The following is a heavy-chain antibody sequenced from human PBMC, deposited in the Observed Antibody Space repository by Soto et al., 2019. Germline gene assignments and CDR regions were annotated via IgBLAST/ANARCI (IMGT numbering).Heavy chain of an antibody. CDR2: INPSGGSR. CDR1: EDPLPGHY. V-gene: IGHV1-46*01. J-gene: IGHJ5*02. D-gene: IGHD3-16*02. CDR3: ARSSGGVFVIIIEGSKWLAP. Sequence: RAALYISWHAPEDPLPGHYLHWVRQAPRHGXKWMGIINPSGGSRRSAQTFQGRIHMTTDTSTSKVSMELRSLRSEDTAVYYCARSSGGVFVIIIEGSKWLAPWGQGSLVTVSS.